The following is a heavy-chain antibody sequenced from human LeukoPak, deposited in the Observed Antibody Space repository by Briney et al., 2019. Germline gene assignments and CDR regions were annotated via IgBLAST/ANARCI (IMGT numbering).Heavy chain of an antibody. V-gene: IGHV4-59*01. D-gene: IGHD6-19*01. Sequence: SETLSLTCTVSGGSISSYYWSWIRQPPGKRLEWIGYIYYSGSTNYNPSLKSRVTISVDTSKNQFSLKLSSVTAADTAVYYCARVLKQSNWFDPWGQGTLVTVSS. CDR1: GGSISSYY. J-gene: IGHJ5*02. CDR2: IYYSGST. CDR3: ARVLKQSNWFDP.